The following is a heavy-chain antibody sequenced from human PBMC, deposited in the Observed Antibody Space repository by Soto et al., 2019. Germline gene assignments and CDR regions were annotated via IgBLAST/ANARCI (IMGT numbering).Heavy chain of an antibody. CDR3: ARELGYCSSTSCYSPGY. Sequence: ASVKVSCKASGYTFTSYAMHWVRQAPGQRFEWMGWINAGNGNTKYSQKFQGRVTITRDTSASTAYMELSSLRSEDTAVYYCARELGYCSSTSCYSPGYWGQGTLVTVSS. CDR2: INAGNGNT. D-gene: IGHD2-2*02. J-gene: IGHJ4*02. CDR1: GYTFTSYA. V-gene: IGHV1-3*01.